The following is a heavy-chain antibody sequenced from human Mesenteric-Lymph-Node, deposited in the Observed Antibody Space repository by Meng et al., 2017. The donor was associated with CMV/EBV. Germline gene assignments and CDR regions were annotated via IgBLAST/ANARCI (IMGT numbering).Heavy chain of an antibody. CDR3: AREGSGCVGCDDY. CDR1: GGSISASS. D-gene: IGHD6-19*01. Sequence: SCTVCGGSISASSWTWTPQPPGKGLEWIGEINHSGSTNYNPSLKSRVTISVDTSKNQFSLKLSSVTAADTAVYYCAREGSGCVGCDDYWGQGTLVTVSS. V-gene: IGHV4-34*01. CDR2: INHSGST. J-gene: IGHJ4*02.